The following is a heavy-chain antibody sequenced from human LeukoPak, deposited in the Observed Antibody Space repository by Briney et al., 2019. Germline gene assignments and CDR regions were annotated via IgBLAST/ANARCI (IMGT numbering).Heavy chain of an antibody. V-gene: IGHV3-7*01. J-gene: IGHJ4*02. Sequence: PGGSLRLSCAASGVTFGDYRMTWVRQAPGKGLEWVANINQDGSDKYYVDSVKGRFTVSRDNAKKSLYLQMSRLRDNAKNSLYLQMNSLRAEDTAVYYCARDDQAGDYYDSSGYYNWGQGTLVTVSS. D-gene: IGHD3-22*01. CDR1: GVTFGDYR. CDR3: QMNSLRAEDTAVYYCARDDQAGDYYDSSGYYN. CDR2: INQDGSDK.